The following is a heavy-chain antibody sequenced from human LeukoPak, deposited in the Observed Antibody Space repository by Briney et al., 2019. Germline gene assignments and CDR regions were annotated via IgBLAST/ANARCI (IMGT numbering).Heavy chain of an antibody. CDR1: GGSISSYY. CDR3: MGYCSGGSCYHWFDP. J-gene: IGHJ5*02. Sequence: SETLSLTCTVSGGSISSYYWSWIRQPPGKGLEWIGYIYYSGSTNYNPSLKSRVTISVDTSKNQFSLKLSSVTAADTAVCYCMGYCSGGSCYHWFDPWGQGTLVTVSS. D-gene: IGHD2-15*01. V-gene: IGHV4-59*08. CDR2: IYYSGST.